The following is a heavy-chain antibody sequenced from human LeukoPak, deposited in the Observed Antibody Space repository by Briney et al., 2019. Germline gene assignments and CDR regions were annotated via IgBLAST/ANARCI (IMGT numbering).Heavy chain of an antibody. Sequence: SETLSLTCTVSDGSISSSSYYWGWIRQPPGKGLEWIGSIYYSGSTYYNPSLKSRVTISVDTSKNQFSLKLSSVTAADTAVYYCARLLGYCSSTSCRIYFDYWGQGTLVTVSS. CDR1: DGSISSSSYY. CDR3: ARLLGYCSSTSCRIYFDY. CDR2: IYYSGST. V-gene: IGHV4-39*01. J-gene: IGHJ4*02. D-gene: IGHD2-2*01.